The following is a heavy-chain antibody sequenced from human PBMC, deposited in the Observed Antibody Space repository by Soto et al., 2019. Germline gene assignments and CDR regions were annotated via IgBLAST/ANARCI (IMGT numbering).Heavy chain of an antibody. CDR1: GYTFATYG. J-gene: IGHJ4*02. Sequence: QVQLVQSGSEVKKPGASVKVSCKASGYTFATYGITWVRQAPGQGLEWVAWISVHTGDTKYAQKLQGRVTLTTDTFTTTSYMELRGLTSDDTAIYYCARARAEYSSSFSYYFDSWGQGTLVTVSS. V-gene: IGHV1-18*01. CDR3: ARARAEYSSSFSYYFDS. D-gene: IGHD6-6*01. CDR2: ISVHTGDT.